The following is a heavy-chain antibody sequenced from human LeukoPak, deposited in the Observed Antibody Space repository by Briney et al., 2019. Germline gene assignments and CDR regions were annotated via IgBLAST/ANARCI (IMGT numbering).Heavy chain of an antibody. V-gene: IGHV4-61*01. J-gene: IGHJ4*02. D-gene: IGHD2-21*02. CDR3: ARGVTLDFDY. CDR1: GYSISSGYY. Sequence: SETLSLTCTVSGYSISSGYYWSWIRQPPGKGLEWIGYIYYSGSTNYNPSLKSRVTISVDTSKNQFSLKLSSVTAADTAVYYCARGVTLDFDYWGQGTLVTVSS. CDR2: IYYSGST.